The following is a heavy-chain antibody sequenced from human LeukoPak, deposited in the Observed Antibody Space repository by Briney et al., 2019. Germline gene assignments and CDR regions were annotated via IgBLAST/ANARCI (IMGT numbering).Heavy chain of an antibody. CDR1: GGSISSYY. D-gene: IGHD2-2*01. CDR2: IYYSGST. V-gene: IGHV4-59*12. CDR3: ARLGKEDIVVVPAAAGPRFDP. J-gene: IGHJ5*02. Sequence: SETLSLTCTVSGGSISSYYWSWIRQPPGKGLEWIGYIYYSGSTNYNPSLKSRVTISVDTSKNQFSLKLSSVTAADTAVYYCARLGKEDIVVVPAAAGPRFDPWGQGTLVTVSS.